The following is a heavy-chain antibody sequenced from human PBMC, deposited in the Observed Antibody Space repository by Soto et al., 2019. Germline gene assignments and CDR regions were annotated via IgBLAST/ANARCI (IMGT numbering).Heavy chain of an antibody. CDR2: ISGSGGST. CDR3: AKLDLGYCSSTSCRAFDP. D-gene: IGHD2-2*01. J-gene: IGHJ5*02. Sequence: GGSLRLSCAASGFTFSSFAMSWVRQAPGEGLEWVSGISGSGGSTYHADSVKGRFTISRDNSKNTLYLQMNSLRAEDTAVYYCAKLDLGYCSSTSCRAFDPWGQGTLVTVS. CDR1: GFTFSSFA. V-gene: IGHV3-23*01.